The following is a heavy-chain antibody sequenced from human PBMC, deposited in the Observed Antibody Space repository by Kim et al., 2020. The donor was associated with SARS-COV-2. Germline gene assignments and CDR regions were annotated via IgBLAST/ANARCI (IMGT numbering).Heavy chain of an antibody. V-gene: IGHV3-21*01. Sequence: GGSLRLSCAASGFTFSSYSMNWVRQAPGKGLEWVSSISSSSSYIYYADSVKGRFTISRDNAKNSLYLQMNSLRAEDTALYYCARDLKTYYDILTGYYPYYFDYWGQRTLVTVSS. D-gene: IGHD3-9*01. CDR1: GFTFSSYS. J-gene: IGHJ4*02. CDR2: ISSSSSYI. CDR3: ARDLKTYYDILTGYYPYYFDY.